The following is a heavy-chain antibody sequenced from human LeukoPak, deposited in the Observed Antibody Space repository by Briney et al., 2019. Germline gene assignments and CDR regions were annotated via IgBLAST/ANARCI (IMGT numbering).Heavy chain of an antibody. CDR1: DFTFSSYE. D-gene: IGHD6-25*01. Sequence: GGSLSLSCAAADFTFSSYEMNWVRQAPGKGLEWVSYISGSDRTIYYAGSVKGRFTISRDNAKNSLYLQMNSLRAEDTAVYYCARLPKGSGYLDYWGQGTLVTVSS. J-gene: IGHJ4*02. CDR2: ISGSDRTI. V-gene: IGHV3-48*03. CDR3: ARLPKGSGYLDY.